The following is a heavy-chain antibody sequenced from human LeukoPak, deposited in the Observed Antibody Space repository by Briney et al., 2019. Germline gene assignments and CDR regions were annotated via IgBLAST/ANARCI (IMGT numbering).Heavy chain of an antibody. J-gene: IGHJ5*02. CDR1: GGSISSGDYY. V-gene: IGHV4-30-4*01. Sequence: PSQTLSLTCTVSGGSISSGDYYWSWIRQPPGKGLEWIGYIHYSGSTYYNPSLKSRVTISVDTSKNQFSLKLSSVTAADTAVYYCAREGVVVPAAMNGFDPWGQGTLVTVSS. D-gene: IGHD2-2*01. CDR2: IHYSGST. CDR3: AREGVVVPAAMNGFDP.